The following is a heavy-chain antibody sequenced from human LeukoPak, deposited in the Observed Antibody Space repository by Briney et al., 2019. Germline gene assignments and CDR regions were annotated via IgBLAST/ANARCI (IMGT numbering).Heavy chain of an antibody. CDR3: ARDRYYYDRSGYYVNYFDY. V-gene: IGHV3-7*01. D-gene: IGHD3-22*01. Sequence: GGSLRLSCAASGFTFSSYWMSWVRHAPGKGLEWVANIKQDGSEKYYVDSVKGRFTISRDNAKNSLYLQMNSLRVEDTAVYYCARDRYYYDRSGYYVNYFDYWGQGTLVTVSS. J-gene: IGHJ4*02. CDR1: GFTFSSYW. CDR2: IKQDGSEK.